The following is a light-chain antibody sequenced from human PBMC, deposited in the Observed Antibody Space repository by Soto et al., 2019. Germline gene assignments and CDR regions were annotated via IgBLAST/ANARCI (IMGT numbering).Light chain of an antibody. Sequence: EIVLTQSPGTLSLSPGERATFSCRASQSVSSSYIAWYQQKRGQAPRRLIYGASIRATGIPDRFSGSGSGTDFTLTISRLEPEDFALYYCQQYHTSPLTFGQRDQGGYK. CDR1: QSVSSSY. V-gene: IGKV3-20*01. CDR3: QQYHTSPLT. CDR2: GAS. J-gene: IGKJ1*01.